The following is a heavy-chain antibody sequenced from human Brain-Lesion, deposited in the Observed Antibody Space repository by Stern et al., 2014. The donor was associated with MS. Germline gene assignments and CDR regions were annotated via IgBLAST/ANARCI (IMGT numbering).Heavy chain of an antibody. CDR3: AKGYNWFDS. J-gene: IGHJ5*01. Sequence: QVQLQQSGPGLMKPSQTLALTCAISGDSVSSNSAAWNWIRQAPSRGLEGLGRTYYRSKWYYKYAESVKSRITINADTSTNQFSLQLNSVTPEDTAVYLCAKGYNWFDSWGQGTVVTVS. V-gene: IGHV6-1*01. CDR1: GDSVSSNSAA. CDR2: TYYRSKWYY.